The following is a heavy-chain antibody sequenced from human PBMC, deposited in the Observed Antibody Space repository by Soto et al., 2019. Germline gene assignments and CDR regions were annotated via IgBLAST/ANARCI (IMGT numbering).Heavy chain of an antibody. CDR3: ARELRSYSGAYSDH. CDR2: VSYDGTKT. J-gene: IGHJ4*02. CDR1: GFTFKNYG. D-gene: IGHD1-26*01. Sequence: PGGSLRLSCVGSGFTFKNYGMHWVRQAPGKGLEWLAVVSYDGTKTMYTDSVKGRISISRDNARNTLFLQMDSLTAEDTALYYCARELRSYSGAYSDHWGQGTQVTVSS. V-gene: IGHV3-33*05.